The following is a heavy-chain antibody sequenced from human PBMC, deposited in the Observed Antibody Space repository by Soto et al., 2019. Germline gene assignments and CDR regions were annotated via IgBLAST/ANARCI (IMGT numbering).Heavy chain of an antibody. V-gene: IGHV1-24*01. CDR3: DTSTLGVYYYYYCMDV. D-gene: IGHD2-2*01. CDR2: FDPEDGET. Sequence: ASVKVSCKVSGYTLTELSMHWVRQAPGKGLEWMGGFDPEDGETIYAQKFQGRVTMTEDTSTDTAYMELSSLRSEDTAVYSCDTSTLGVYYYYYCMDVWGQGTTVTVSS. CDR1: GYTLTELS. J-gene: IGHJ6*02.